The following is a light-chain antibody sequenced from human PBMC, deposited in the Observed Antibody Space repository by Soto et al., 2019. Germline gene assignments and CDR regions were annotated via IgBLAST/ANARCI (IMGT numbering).Light chain of an antibody. CDR1: SSDIGGYNY. J-gene: IGLJ2*01. Sequence: QSALTQPASVSGSPGQSITISCTGTSSDIGGYNYVSWYQQYPGKAPKLMIFGVNDRPSGVSNRFSGSKSGTTASLTISGLQAEDEADYYCSSYKTSSTVVVFGGGTKLTVL. V-gene: IGLV2-14*01. CDR3: SSYKTSSTVVV. CDR2: GVN.